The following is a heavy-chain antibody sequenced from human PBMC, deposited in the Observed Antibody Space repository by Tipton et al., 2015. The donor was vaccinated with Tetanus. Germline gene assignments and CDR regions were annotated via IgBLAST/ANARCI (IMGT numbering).Heavy chain of an antibody. V-gene: IGHV4-39*01. CDR1: GDSISSSSHY. CDR2: ISYSGFT. J-gene: IGHJ6*02. D-gene: IGHD1-26*01. CDR3: ARASGSHPSYYYYAADV. Sequence: TLSLTCTVSGDSISSSSHYRGWIRQPPGKGLEWIGGISYSGFTYYNPSLKGRVTVSVDTSKSQFSLKVSSVTAADTAVYFCARASGSHPSYYYYAADVWGQGTTVTVSS.